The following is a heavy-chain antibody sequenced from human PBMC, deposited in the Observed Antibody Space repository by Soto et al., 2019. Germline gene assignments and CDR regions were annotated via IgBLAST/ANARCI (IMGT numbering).Heavy chain of an antibody. J-gene: IGHJ4*02. CDR2: IYYSGST. CDR3: ARQRTSVVTQAYFDS. V-gene: IGHV4-39*01. CDR1: GDSINNRSYY. Sequence: SETLSLTCTVPGDSINNRSYYWGWIRQPPGKGLEWIGSIYYSGSTYNNPSLKSRVSMSVDTSKNQFSLKLRSVTAADTALYYCARQRTSVVTQAYFDSWGQGSLVTVSS. D-gene: IGHD2-21*02.